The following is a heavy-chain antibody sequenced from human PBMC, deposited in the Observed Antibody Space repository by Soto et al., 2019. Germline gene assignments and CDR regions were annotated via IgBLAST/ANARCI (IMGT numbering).Heavy chain of an antibody. V-gene: IGHV3-23*01. CDR3: AKAPTAAGTYWVDY. D-gene: IGHD6-13*01. CDR1: GFSFSSYA. J-gene: IGHJ4*02. Sequence: GGSLRLSCAASGFSFSSYAMSWVRQAPGKGLEWVSSIGGSGITAYYADSVKGRFTISRDNSKNAVYLHMNSLRAEDTAVYYCAKAPTAAGTYWVDYWGQGTLVTVS. CDR2: IGGSGITA.